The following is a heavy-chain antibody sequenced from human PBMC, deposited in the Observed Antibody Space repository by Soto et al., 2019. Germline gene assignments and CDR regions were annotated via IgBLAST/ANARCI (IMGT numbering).Heavy chain of an antibody. Sequence: PGESLKISCKGSGYSFTNYWIGWVRQMPGKGLEWMGIIDPDDSDTRYSPSFQGQVTISADKSISTAYLQWSSLKASDTAMYYCARRGDSSGWYANWYFDLWGRGTQVTVPQ. CDR3: ARRGDSSGWYANWYFDL. V-gene: IGHV5-51*01. CDR2: IDPDDSDT. CDR1: GYSFTNYW. J-gene: IGHJ2*01. D-gene: IGHD6-19*01.